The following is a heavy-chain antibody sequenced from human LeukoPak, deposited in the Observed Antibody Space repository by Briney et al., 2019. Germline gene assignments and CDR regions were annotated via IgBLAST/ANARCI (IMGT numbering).Heavy chain of an antibody. Sequence: PGRSLRLSCAASGFTFSSYGMHWVRQAPGKGLEGVAVIWYDGSNKYYADSVKGRFTLSRDNSKNTLYLQMNSLRAEDTAVYYCARGGYSYGNNWFDPWGQGTLVTVSS. CDR1: GFTFSSYG. J-gene: IGHJ5*02. D-gene: IGHD5-18*01. CDR2: IWYDGSNK. V-gene: IGHV3-33*01. CDR3: ARGGYSYGNNWFDP.